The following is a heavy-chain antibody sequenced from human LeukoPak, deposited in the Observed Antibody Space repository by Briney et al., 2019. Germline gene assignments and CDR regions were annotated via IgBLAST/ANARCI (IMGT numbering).Heavy chain of an antibody. V-gene: IGHV3-23*01. Sequence: GGSLRLSCTASRFTFSTYAMSWVRQAPGKGLEWVSSISGSGDTTYYTGSVKGRFTISRDNSKNALYLQMSSLRAEDTAVYYCAKSQRNDQQVVQRIDFWGQGTLVTVSS. CDR1: RFTFSTYA. D-gene: IGHD2-2*01. CDR3: AKSQRNDQQVVQRIDF. J-gene: IGHJ4*02. CDR2: ISGSGDTT.